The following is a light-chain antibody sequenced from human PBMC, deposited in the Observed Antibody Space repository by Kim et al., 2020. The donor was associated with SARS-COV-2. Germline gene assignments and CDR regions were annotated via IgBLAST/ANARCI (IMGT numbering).Light chain of an antibody. V-gene: IGKV2-28*01. CDR2: LGF. CDR3: MQAVQLPIT. Sequence: APISCRSSQSLMRANGQTYLEWYLQKPGQSPQVVIYLGFHRASGVPERFSGSGSDTDFTLEISRVEADEVGVYYCMQAVQLPITFGQGTRLEIK. CDR1: QSLMRANGQTY. J-gene: IGKJ5*01.